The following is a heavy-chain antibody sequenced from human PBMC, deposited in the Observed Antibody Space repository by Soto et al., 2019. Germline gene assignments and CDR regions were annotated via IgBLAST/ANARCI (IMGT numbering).Heavy chain of an antibody. CDR2: IYPGDSDT. CDR1: GYSFTSYW. CDR3: ARTDCSGGSCYTRYGMDV. Sequence: PGESLKISCKGSGYSFTSYWIGWVRRMPGKGLEWMGIIYPGDSDTRYSPSFQGQVTISADKSISTAYLQWSSLEASDTAMYYCARTDCSGGSCYTRYGMDVWGQGTTVTDSS. V-gene: IGHV5-51*01. J-gene: IGHJ6*02. D-gene: IGHD2-15*01.